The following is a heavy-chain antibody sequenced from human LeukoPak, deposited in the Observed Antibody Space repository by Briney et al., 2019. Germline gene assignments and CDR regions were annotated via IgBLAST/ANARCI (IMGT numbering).Heavy chain of an antibody. CDR2: ISGDEIWT. CDR1: GFTLSNYW. V-gene: IGHV3-74*01. J-gene: IGHJ5*02. CDR3: IRDFRSADL. Sequence: PGGSLRLSCAASGFTLSNYWMHWVRQTPGKGLVWVSRISGDEIWTSYADSVKGRFTISRDNAKNTVYLEMNSLSVEDTATYYCIRDFRSADLWGQGTLVTVTS.